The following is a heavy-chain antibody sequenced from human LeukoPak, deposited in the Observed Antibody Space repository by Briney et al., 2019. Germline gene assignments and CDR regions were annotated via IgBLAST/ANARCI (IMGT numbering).Heavy chain of an antibody. J-gene: IGHJ4*02. CDR1: GFTFSSYT. D-gene: IGHD3-9*01. CDR2: ISGSGGST. V-gene: IGHV3-23*01. CDR3: AKGGRYFDWVTDY. Sequence: GGSLRLSCAASGFTFSSYTMSWVRQAPGKGLEWVSAISGSGGSTYYADSVKGRFTISRDNSKNTLYLQMNSLRAEDTAVYYCAKGGRYFDWVTDYWGQGTLVTVSS.